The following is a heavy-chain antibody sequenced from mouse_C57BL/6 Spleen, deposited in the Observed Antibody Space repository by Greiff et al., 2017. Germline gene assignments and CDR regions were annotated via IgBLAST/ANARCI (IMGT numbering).Heavy chain of an antibody. CDR2: IYPGDGDT. D-gene: IGHD1-1*01. CDR1: GYAFSSYW. Sequence: QVQLQQSGAELVKPGASVKISCKASGYAFSSYWMNWVKQRPGKGLEWIGQIYPGDGDTNYNGKFKGKATLTADKSSSTSYMQLSSLTSEDSAVDFCATYGSSYGGFYVDYWGQGTTLTVSS. V-gene: IGHV1-80*01. J-gene: IGHJ2*01. CDR3: ATYGSSYGGFYVDY.